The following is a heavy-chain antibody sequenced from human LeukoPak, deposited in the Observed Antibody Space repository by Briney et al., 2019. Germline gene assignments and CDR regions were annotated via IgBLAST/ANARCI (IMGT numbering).Heavy chain of an antibody. CDR1: GFTVSGSY. Sequence: GGSLRLSCAASGFTVSGSYMIWVRHVPGGGVGGVSDIYRDGSPYYASSVKGRFTISRDNTRNTVYLQMNILSAEDTAVYYCATRPGMGINYFDLLGRGTLVTVSS. V-gene: IGHV3-53*01. J-gene: IGHJ2*01. D-gene: IGHD1-1*01. CDR3: ATRPGMGINYFDL. CDR2: IYRDGSP.